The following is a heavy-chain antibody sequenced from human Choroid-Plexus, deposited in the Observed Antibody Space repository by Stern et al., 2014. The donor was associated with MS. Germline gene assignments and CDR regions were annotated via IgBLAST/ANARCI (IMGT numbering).Heavy chain of an antibody. CDR1: GFTFSNFG. V-gene: IGHV3-30*18. J-gene: IGHJ4*02. CDR2: ISYDGSDK. Sequence: DHLVESGGGVAQPGRPLILSCAASGFTFSNFGMHWVRQAPGKGLEWAALISYDGSDKYYADSVKGRFTIFRDNSKNTLYMHMNSLRAEDTAVYYCAKDRQWSTYFFDYWGQGSLVTVSS. D-gene: IGHD2-15*01. CDR3: AKDRQWSTYFFDY.